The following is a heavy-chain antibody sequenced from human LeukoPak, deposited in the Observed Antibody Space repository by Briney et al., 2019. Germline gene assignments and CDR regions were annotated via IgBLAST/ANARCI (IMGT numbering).Heavy chain of an antibody. D-gene: IGHD3-22*01. CDR3: ARVRHREVVTSYYYYYYYMDV. Sequence: SETLSLTCTVSGGSISSSCYYWGWIRQPPGKGLEWIGNIYYSGSTYYNPSLKSRVTISVDTSKNQFSLKLSSVTAADTAVYYCARVRHREVVTSYYYYYYYMDVWGKGTTVTVSS. CDR1: GGSISSSCYY. V-gene: IGHV4-39*01. CDR2: IYYSGST. J-gene: IGHJ6*03.